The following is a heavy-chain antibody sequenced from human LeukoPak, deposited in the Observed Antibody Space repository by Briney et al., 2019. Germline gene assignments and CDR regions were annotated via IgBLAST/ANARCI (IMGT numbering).Heavy chain of an antibody. Sequence: GGSLRLSCAVSGFTFSNYGMHWVRQAPGKGLEWVAFIRYDGSNRYYADSVKGRFTISRDNSKNTLDLQMNSLRAEDTAVYYCARDRRGSSWYYFDYWGQGTLVTVST. D-gene: IGHD6-13*01. CDR1: GFTFSNYG. J-gene: IGHJ4*02. V-gene: IGHV3-30*02. CDR2: IRYDGSNR. CDR3: ARDRRGSSWYYFDY.